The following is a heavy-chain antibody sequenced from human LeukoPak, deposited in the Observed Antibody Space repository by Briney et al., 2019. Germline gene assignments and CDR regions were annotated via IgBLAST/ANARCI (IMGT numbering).Heavy chain of an antibody. CDR1: GFTFSSYS. Sequence: KTGGSLRLSCAASGFTFSSYSMNWVRQAPGKGLEWVSSISSSSSYIYYADSVKGRFTISRDNAKNSLYLQMNSLRAEDTAVYYCARGPIDGLNAFDIWGQGTMVTVSS. J-gene: IGHJ3*02. CDR3: ARGPIDGLNAFDI. V-gene: IGHV3-21*01. D-gene: IGHD3-9*01. CDR2: ISSSSSYI.